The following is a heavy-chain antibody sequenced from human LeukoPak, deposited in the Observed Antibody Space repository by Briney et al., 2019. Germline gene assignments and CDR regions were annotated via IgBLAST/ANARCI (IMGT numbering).Heavy chain of an antibody. Sequence: SETLSLTCAVYGGSFSGYYWSWIRQPPGKGLEWIGEINHSGSTNYNPSLKSRVTISVDTSKNQFSLKLSSVTAADTAVYYCARRSGARYYYYGMDVWGQGTTVTVSS. V-gene: IGHV4-34*01. CDR1: GGSFSGYY. J-gene: IGHJ6*02. CDR2: INHSGST. CDR3: ARRSGARYYYYGMDV. D-gene: IGHD3-10*01.